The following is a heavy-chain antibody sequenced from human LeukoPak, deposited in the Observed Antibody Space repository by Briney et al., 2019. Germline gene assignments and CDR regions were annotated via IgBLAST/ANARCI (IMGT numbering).Heavy chain of an antibody. V-gene: IGHV1-18*04. J-gene: IGHJ4*02. Sequence: ASVKVSCKASGYTFTSNAISWVRQAPGQGLEWMGWISAYNGNTYYAQKFQGKVNMTTDTSTSTAYMDLRSLRSDDTAVYYCARDRGYSSGRAFDFWGQGTLVTVSS. CDR1: GYTFTSNA. CDR2: ISAYNGNT. CDR3: ARDRGYSSGRAFDF. D-gene: IGHD5-18*01.